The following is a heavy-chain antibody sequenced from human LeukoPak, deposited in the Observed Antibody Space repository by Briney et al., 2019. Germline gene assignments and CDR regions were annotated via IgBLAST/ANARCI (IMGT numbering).Heavy chain of an antibody. CDR1: GFTFSSYW. D-gene: IGHD2-15*01. V-gene: IGHV3-7*01. Sequence: GGSLRLSCAASGFTFSSYWMSWVRQAPGKGLEWVANIKQDGSEKYYVDSVKGRFTISRDNAKNSLYLQMNSLGAEDTAVYYCARAIVVVVAATCHFDYWGQGTLVTVSS. J-gene: IGHJ4*02. CDR2: IKQDGSEK. CDR3: ARAIVVVVAATCHFDY.